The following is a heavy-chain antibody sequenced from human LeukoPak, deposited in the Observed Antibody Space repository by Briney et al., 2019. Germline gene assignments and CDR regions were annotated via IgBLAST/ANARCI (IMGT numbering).Heavy chain of an antibody. CDR3: ASKGGWGSYRYPTKFDY. D-gene: IGHD3-16*02. V-gene: IGHV4-59*12. Sequence: SETLSLTCTVSGGSISSYYWSWIRQPPGKGLEWIGYIYYSGSTNYNPSLKSRVTISVDTSKNQFSLKLSSVTAADTAVYYCASKGGWGSYRYPTKFDYWGQGTLVTVSS. CDR1: GGSISSYY. CDR2: IYYSGST. J-gene: IGHJ4*02.